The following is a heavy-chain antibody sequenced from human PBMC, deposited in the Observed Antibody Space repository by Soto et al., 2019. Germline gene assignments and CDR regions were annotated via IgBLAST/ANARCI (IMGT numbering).Heavy chain of an antibody. D-gene: IGHD3-22*01. CDR2: ISYDGSNK. J-gene: IGHJ4*02. CDR1: GFTFSSYG. V-gene: IGHV3-30*18. CDR3: AKDHQYHYDSSGKVDY. Sequence: GGSLRLSCAASGFTFSSYGMHWVRQAPGKGLEWVAVISYDGSNKCYADSVKGRFTISRDNSKNTLYLQMNSLRAEDTAVYYCAKDHQYHYDSSGKVDYWGQGTLVTVSS.